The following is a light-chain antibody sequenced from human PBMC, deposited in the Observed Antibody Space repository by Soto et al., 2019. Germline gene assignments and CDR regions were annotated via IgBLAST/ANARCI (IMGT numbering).Light chain of an antibody. Sequence: EVVMTQSPATLSVSPGERATLSCRTSQSVYNNLAWYLQKPGQAPRRLISGASTRATGIPARFSGSGSGTEFTLTINSLPSEDFAVYYCQQYNSWPLTFGGGTKVEIK. V-gene: IGKV3D-15*01. CDR3: QQYNSWPLT. CDR2: GAS. CDR1: QSVYNN. J-gene: IGKJ4*01.